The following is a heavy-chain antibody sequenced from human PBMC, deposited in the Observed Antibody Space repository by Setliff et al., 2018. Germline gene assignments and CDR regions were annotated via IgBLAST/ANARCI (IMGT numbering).Heavy chain of an antibody. J-gene: IGHJ6*02. Sequence: SETLSLTCTVSGGSISSGGYYWSWIRQPPGKGLEWIGYIYYSGSTNYNPSLQSRVTISVDTSKNQFSLKLSSVTAADTAVYYCARDEGSSYFYGMDVWGHGTTVTVSS. CDR1: GGSISSGGYY. CDR2: IYYSGST. V-gene: IGHV4-61*08. D-gene: IGHD6-13*01. CDR3: ARDEGSSYFYGMDV.